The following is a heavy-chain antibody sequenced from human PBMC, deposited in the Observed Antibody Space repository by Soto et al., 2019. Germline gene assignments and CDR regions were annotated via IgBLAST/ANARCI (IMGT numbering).Heavy chain of an antibody. Sequence: ASVKVSCKASGYTFTGYYMHWVRQAPGQGLEWMGWINPNSGGTNYAQKFQGWVTMTRDTSSSTAYMELSRLRSDDTAVYYCARERAGCSGGSCYSDGMDVWGQGTTVTVSS. CDR1: GYTFTGYY. D-gene: IGHD2-15*01. V-gene: IGHV1-2*04. CDR2: INPNSGGT. J-gene: IGHJ6*02. CDR3: ARERAGCSGGSCYSDGMDV.